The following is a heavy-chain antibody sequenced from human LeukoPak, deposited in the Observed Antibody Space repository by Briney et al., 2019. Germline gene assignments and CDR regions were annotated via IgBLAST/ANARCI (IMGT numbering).Heavy chain of an antibody. CDR3: ARWGLAGNWFDP. CDR2: ISAYNGNT. D-gene: IGHD7-27*01. CDR1: GYTFTSYG. J-gene: IGHJ5*02. V-gene: IGHV1-18*01. Sequence: ASVMVSCKASGYTFTSYGISWVRQAPGQGLEWMGWISAYNGNTNYAQKLQGRVTMTTDTSTSTAYMELRSLRSDDTAMYYCARWGLAGNWFDPWGHGTLVIVSS.